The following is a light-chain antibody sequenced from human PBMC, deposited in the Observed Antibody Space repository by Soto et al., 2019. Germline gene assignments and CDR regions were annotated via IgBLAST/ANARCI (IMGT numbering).Light chain of an antibody. CDR1: NSDVGGYNY. J-gene: IGLJ1*01. Sequence: QSALTQPASVSGSPGQSITISCTGTNSDVGGYNYVSWYQQHPGRAPKLIIYEVRNRPSGVSNRFSGSKSDNTASLTIFGLQTEDEADYYCGSFTSNSTSVFGTGTKLTVL. CDR2: EVR. V-gene: IGLV2-14*01. CDR3: GSFTSNSTSV.